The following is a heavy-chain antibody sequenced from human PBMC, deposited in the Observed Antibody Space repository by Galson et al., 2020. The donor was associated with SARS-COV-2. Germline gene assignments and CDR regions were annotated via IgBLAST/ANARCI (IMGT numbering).Heavy chain of an antibody. CDR1: GYTFTSYA. Sequence: ASVKVSCKASGYTFTSYAMHWVRQAPGQRLEWMGWINAGNGNTKYSQKFQGRVTITRDTSASTAYMELSSQRSEDTAVYYCAGDSSGWTSFDYWGQGTLVTVSS. V-gene: IGHV1-3*01. CDR3: AGDSSGWTSFDY. D-gene: IGHD6-19*01. J-gene: IGHJ4*02. CDR2: INAGNGNT.